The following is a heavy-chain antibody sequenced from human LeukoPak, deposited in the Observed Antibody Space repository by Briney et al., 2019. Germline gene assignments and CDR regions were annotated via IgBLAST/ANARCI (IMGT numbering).Heavy chain of an antibody. Sequence: PSQTLSLTCTVSGGSISSGGYYWSWIRQHPGKGLEWIGYIYYSGSAYYNPSLKSRVTISVDTSENQFSLKLSSVTAADTAVYYCARLGAGPTYYDFWSGYSSFYFDYWGQGTLVTVSS. J-gene: IGHJ4*02. CDR3: ARLGAGPTYYDFWSGYSSFYFDY. CDR2: IYYSGSA. V-gene: IGHV4-31*03. CDR1: GGSISSGGYY. D-gene: IGHD3-3*01.